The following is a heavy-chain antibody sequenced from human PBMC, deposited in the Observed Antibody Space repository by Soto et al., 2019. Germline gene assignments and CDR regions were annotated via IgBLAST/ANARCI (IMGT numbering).Heavy chain of an antibody. CDR2: ISGSGGST. D-gene: IGHD2-15*01. CDR1: GFTFSSYA. CDR3: AKALGSTSCSLSGGSCYELGFYYYYGMDV. Sequence: GGSLRLSCAASGFTFSSYAMSWVRQAPGKGLEWVSAISGSGGSTYYADSVKGRFTISRDNSKNTLYLQMNSLRAGDTAVYYCAKALGSTSCSLSGGSCYELGFYYYYGMDVWGQGTTVTVSS. V-gene: IGHV3-23*01. J-gene: IGHJ6*02.